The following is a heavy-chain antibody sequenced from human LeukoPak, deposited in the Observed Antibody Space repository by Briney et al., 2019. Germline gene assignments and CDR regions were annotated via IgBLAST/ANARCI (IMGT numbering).Heavy chain of an antibody. V-gene: IGHV3-74*01. D-gene: IGHD3-16*01. CDR1: GFTFSRYW. CDR3: VKGGWGIYRDY. J-gene: IGHJ4*02. Sequence: PGGSLRLSCAASGFTFSRYWMHWVRQAPGKGLVWVSRISSDGSDTRYADSVKGRITISRDNSKNTLFLQMNSLRVEDTALYYCVKGGWGIYRDYWGQGTLVTVSS. CDR2: ISSDGSDT.